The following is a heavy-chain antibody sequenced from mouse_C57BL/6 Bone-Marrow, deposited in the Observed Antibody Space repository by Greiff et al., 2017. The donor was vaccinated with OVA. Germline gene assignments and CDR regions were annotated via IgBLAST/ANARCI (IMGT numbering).Heavy chain of an antibody. J-gene: IGHJ4*01. CDR1: GFNIKNTY. Sequence: LVESVAELVRPGASVKLSCTASGFNIKNTYMHWVKQRPEQGLEWIGRIDPANGNTKYAPKFQGKATITADTSSNTAYLQLSSPTSEDTAISYCARSRLRRAMDYWGQGTSVTVSS. V-gene: IGHV14-3*01. CDR3: ARSRLRRAMDY. D-gene: IGHD2-2*01. CDR2: IDPANGNT.